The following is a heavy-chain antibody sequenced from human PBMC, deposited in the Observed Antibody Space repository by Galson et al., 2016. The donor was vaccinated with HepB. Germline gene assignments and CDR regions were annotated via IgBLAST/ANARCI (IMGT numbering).Heavy chain of an antibody. CDR1: GFNFDNYA. V-gene: IGHV3-49*04. J-gene: IGHJ4*02. Sequence: SLRLSCAASGFNFDNYATTWVRQAPGKGLEWVGFIRSTTYGGTTENAASVKGRFTISRDESRSIAYLQMNSLKIEDTGVYYCARDRGAILGTIRFDYWGQGALVTVSS. CDR2: IRSTTYGGTT. D-gene: IGHD3-3*01. CDR3: ARDRGAILGTIRFDY.